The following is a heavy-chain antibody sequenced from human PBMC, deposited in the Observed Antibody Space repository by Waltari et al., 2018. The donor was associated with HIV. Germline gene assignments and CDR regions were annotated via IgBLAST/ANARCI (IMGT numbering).Heavy chain of an antibody. V-gene: IGHV4-31*03. CDR3: ARPTARTFDR. CDR1: GGSFSRGGYY. J-gene: IGHJ4*02. Sequence: QVKLQESGPGLVEPSQTLSLSCTVSGGSFSRGGYYWSWIRPHPGKGFEWIPYIYLTGSLFYNPALQCRFTISVDTSKDKFSLKLSSVTAADTAVYYCARPTARTFDRWGQGALVTVSS. CDR2: IYLTGSL.